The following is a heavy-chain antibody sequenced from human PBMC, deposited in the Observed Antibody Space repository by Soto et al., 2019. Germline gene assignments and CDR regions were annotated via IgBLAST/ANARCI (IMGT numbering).Heavy chain of an antibody. Sequence: EVQLLESGGGLVQPGGSLRLSCAASGFTFSSYAMSWVRQAPGKGLEWVSAISGSGGSTYYADSVKGRFTIPRDNAKNTLYLQINSLRAEDTAVYYCAKGLDSSSGDYYYYGMDVWGQGTTVTVSS. CDR3: AKGLDSSSGDYYYYGMDV. CDR1: GFTFSSYA. CDR2: ISGSGGST. J-gene: IGHJ6*02. V-gene: IGHV3-23*01. D-gene: IGHD6-6*01.